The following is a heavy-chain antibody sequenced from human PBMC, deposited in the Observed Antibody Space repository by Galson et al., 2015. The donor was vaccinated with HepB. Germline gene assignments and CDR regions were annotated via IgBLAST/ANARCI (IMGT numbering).Heavy chain of an antibody. CDR1: GGSISSYY. J-gene: IGHJ5*02. Sequence: ETLSLTCTVSGGSISSYYWSWIRQPPGKGLEWIGYIYYSGSTNYNPSLKSRVTISVDTSKNQFSLKLSSVTAADTAVYYCARTSGYDSPTFDPWGQGTLVTVSS. CDR2: IYYSGST. V-gene: IGHV4-59*01. D-gene: IGHD5-12*01. CDR3: ARTSGYDSPTFDP.